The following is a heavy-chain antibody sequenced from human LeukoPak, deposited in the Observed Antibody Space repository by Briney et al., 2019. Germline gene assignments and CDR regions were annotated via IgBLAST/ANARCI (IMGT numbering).Heavy chain of an antibody. CDR1: GYTFTDYY. D-gene: IGHD2-15*01. CDR2: INPNSGGT. J-gene: IGHJ4*02. Sequence: ASVKVSCNASGYTFTDYYMHWVRQAPGQGLEWMVWINPNSGGTNYAQKFQGRVTMTRDTSISTAYMELSRLRSDDTAVYYCARELPRWYFDYWGQGTLVTVSS. CDR3: ARELPRWYFDY. V-gene: IGHV1-2*02.